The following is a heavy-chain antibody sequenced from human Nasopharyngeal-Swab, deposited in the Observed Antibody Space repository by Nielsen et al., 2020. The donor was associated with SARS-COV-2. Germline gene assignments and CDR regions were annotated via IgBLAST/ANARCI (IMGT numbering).Heavy chain of an antibody. V-gene: IGHV3-23*01. CDR3: ATHNDYRFEN. Sequence: GESLKISCAVSGFTFSNSAMTWVRQAPGKGLEWVSAISISGYKTYYADSVRGRFTISRDNSKNTLYLQMNNLRAEDTAVYYCATHNDYRFENWGQGTLVSVSS. CDR2: ISISGYKT. CDR1: GFTFSNSA. J-gene: IGHJ4*02. D-gene: IGHD4-11*01.